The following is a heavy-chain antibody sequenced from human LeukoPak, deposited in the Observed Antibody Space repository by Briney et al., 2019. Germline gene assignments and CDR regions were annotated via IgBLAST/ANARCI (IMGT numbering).Heavy chain of an antibody. CDR2: IGSSSSTI. J-gene: IGHJ4*02. D-gene: IGHD6-19*01. V-gene: IGHV3-48*04. CDR3: AGSDWYFDQ. CDR1: GFTFSSYS. Sequence: GGSLRLSCAASGFTFSSYSMNWVRQAPGKGLGWVSYIGSSSSTIYYADSVKGRFTISRDNAKKSLYLQMNSLRADDTAVYYCAGSDWYFDQWGQGTLVTVSS.